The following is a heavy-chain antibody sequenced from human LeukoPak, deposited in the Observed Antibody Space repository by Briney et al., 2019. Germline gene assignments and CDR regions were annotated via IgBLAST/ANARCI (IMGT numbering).Heavy chain of an antibody. Sequence: SETLSLTCTVSGGSISGYYWSWIRQPPGKGLGYIGYIYYSESTDYNPSLKSRITISVDTSKNQFSLKLSSVTAADTAVYYCARHYYDSSGYYYFDYWGQGTLVTVSS. V-gene: IGHV4-59*08. J-gene: IGHJ4*02. CDR1: GGSISGYY. CDR3: ARHYYDSSGYYYFDY. CDR2: IYYSEST. D-gene: IGHD3-22*01.